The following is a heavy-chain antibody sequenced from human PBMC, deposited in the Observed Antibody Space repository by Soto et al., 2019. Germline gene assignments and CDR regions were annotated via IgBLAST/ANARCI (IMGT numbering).Heavy chain of an antibody. D-gene: IGHD6-19*01. CDR1: GFTFSSYS. CDR2: ISSSSSYI. CDR3: ARDLLRIIAVAGKGDY. V-gene: IGHV3-21*01. J-gene: IGHJ4*02. Sequence: SGGSLRLSCAASGFTFSSYSMNWVRQAPGKGLEWVSSISSSSSYIYYADSVKGRFTISRDNAKNSLYLQMNSLRAEDTAVYYCARDLLRIIAVAGKGDYWGQGTLVTVSS.